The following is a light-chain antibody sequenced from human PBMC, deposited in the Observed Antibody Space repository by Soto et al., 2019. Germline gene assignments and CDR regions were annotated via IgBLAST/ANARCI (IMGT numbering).Light chain of an antibody. CDR2: EVS. V-gene: IGLV2-14*01. CDR1: SSDVGGYNY. Sequence: QPVLTQPASVSGSPGQSITISCTGTSSDVGGYNYVSWYQQHPDKAPKLIIFEVSNRPSGVSNRFSGSKSGNTASLTISGLQAEDEADYHCSSYTASLTVVFGGGTKLTVL. J-gene: IGLJ2*01. CDR3: SSYTASLTVV.